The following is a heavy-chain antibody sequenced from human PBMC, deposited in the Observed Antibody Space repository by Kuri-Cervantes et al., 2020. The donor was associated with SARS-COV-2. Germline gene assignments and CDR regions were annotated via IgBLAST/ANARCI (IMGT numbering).Heavy chain of an antibody. Sequence: GGSLRLSCAASGFTFGIYNMNWVRQAPGKGLEWVAYISSTASIKHYGDSVKGRFTISRDNAKNLLYLQMNSLRAEDTAVYYCARARGWVGATKPFDYWGQGTLVTVSS. J-gene: IGHJ4*02. CDR1: GFTFGIYN. CDR2: ISSTASIK. CDR3: ARARGWVGATKPFDY. D-gene: IGHD1-26*01. V-gene: IGHV3-48*01.